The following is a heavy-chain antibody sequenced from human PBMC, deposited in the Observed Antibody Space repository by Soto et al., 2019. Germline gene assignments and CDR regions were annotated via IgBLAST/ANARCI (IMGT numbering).Heavy chain of an antibody. CDR1: GFTFSSHA. J-gene: IGHJ4*02. CDR3: ARDLWWYLH. D-gene: IGHD2-15*01. Sequence: EVQLLESGGGLVQPGGALRLSCAASGFTFSSHAMSGVRQAPGKGLEWISSISAGSEGAYYADSVKGRFTISRDNFNNTLYLQMNSLRAEHTAVYYCARDLWWYLHWGQGTLVTVSS. CDR2: ISAGSEGA. V-gene: IGHV3-23*01.